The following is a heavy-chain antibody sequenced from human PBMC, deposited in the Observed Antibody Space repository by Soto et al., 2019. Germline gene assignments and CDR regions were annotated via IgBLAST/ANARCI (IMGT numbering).Heavy chain of an antibody. V-gene: IGHV1-69*13. CDR1: GDVFRSDG. D-gene: IGHD2-8*01. J-gene: IGHJ6*02. Sequence: AASVKVSCKASGDVFRSDGINWVRQAPGQGLGWMGGISTISGTTNYAQKFQGRGAITADESTDTVYMELRRLRSEDAAVYFCARVRCFNGLCHTADYGMDVWGQGTTVTVSS. CDR2: ISTISGTT. CDR3: ARVRCFNGLCHTADYGMDV.